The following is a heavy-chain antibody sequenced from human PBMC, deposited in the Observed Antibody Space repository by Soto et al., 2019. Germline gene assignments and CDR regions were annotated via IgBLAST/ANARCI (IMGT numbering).Heavy chain of an antibody. CDR1: DFSLSTSGVG. CDR3: ARFSAVAGFDS. CDR2: IYWDDER. Sequence: QITLKESGPTLVKPTQTLTLTCTFSDFSLSTSGVGVGWVRQPPGKALEWLALIYWDDERLYSPSLRTRLTITKDTSKNQVVLTMTNMDPVDTATYYCARFSAVAGFDSWGQGALVTVSS. J-gene: IGHJ4*02. V-gene: IGHV2-5*02. D-gene: IGHD6-19*01.